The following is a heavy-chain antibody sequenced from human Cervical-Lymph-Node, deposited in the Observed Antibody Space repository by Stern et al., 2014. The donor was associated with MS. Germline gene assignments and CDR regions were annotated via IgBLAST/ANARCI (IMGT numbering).Heavy chain of an antibody. CDR2: INPKSGGT. CDR1: GSTFSDYY. J-gene: IGHJ5*02. Sequence: QVQLVESGAEVKQPGASVKVSCKASGSTFSDYYMHWVRQAPGPGLEWMGWINPKSGGTSYAPKFQGRVTMTWDTSISTPYMELSSLRSDDTAMYYCARDGRGSGKSYFDPWGQGTLVTVSS. CDR3: ARDGRGSGKSYFDP. V-gene: IGHV1-2*02. D-gene: IGHD1-26*01.